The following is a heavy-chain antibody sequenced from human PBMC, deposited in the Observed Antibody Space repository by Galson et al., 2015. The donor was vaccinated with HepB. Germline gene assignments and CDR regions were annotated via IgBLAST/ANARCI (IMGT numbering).Heavy chain of an antibody. CDR2: IYNSGST. CDR1: GGSISSGDYY. Sequence: LSLTCTVSGGSISSGDYYWSWIRQPPGKGLEWIGHIYNSGSTQYNPSLTSRVTISVDASENQFSLKLTSVTAADTAMYYCAREGNCTTRRCGRDYYYFYYMDVWGKGTTVTVSS. V-gene: IGHV4-30-4*01. J-gene: IGHJ6*03. CDR3: AREGNCTTRRCGRDYYYFYYMDV. D-gene: IGHD2-8*01.